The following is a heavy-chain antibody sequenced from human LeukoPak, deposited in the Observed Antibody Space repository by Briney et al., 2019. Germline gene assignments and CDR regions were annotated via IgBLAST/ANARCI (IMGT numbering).Heavy chain of an antibody. J-gene: IGHJ6*02. V-gene: IGHV4-39*01. CDR1: GGFISSSSYY. Sequence: SETLSLTCSVSGGFISSSSYYWGWIRQPPGKGLEWIGSIYYSGSTYYNPSLKSRVTISVDTSKNQFSLKLSSVTAADTAVYYCARQLAFRGYYYGMDVWGQGTTVTVSS. CDR2: IYYSGST. D-gene: IGHD3-10*01. CDR3: ARQLAFRGYYYGMDV.